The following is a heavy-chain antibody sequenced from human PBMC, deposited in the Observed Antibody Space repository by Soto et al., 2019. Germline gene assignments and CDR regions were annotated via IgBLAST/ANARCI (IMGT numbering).Heavy chain of an antibody. Sequence: QEQLVESGGGVVQPGRSLRLSCAASGFTFSSYAMPWVRQAPGKGLEWVAGISYDGSNKYYADSVKSRFTISSDNSENSLYFEINRLRAEETAVYYWARDWVRADIVVVAAATCPRANWFDPWGQGILVTVSS. CDR1: GFTFSSYA. CDR3: ARDWVRADIVVVAAATCPRANWFDP. V-gene: IGHV3-30*14. CDR2: ISYDGSNK. J-gene: IGHJ5*02. D-gene: IGHD2-15*01.